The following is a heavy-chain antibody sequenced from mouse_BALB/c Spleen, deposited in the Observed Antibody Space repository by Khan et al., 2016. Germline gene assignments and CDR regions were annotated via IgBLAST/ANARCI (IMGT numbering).Heavy chain of an antibody. Sequence: EVELVESGGGLVQPGGSLRLSCATSGFTFTDYYMSWVRQPPGKALEWLAFIRDKANGYTTEYSASVKGRFSISRDNSQSILFLQMNTLRAEDSATYYCVSDYYGRSYGRYFDVWGAGTTVTVSS. CDR2: IRDKANGYTT. CDR1: GFTFTDYY. J-gene: IGHJ1*01. V-gene: IGHV7-3*02. CDR3: VSDYYGRSYGRYFDV. D-gene: IGHD1-1*01.